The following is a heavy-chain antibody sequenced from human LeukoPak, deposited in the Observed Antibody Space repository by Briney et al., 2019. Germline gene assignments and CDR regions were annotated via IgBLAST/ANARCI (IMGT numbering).Heavy chain of an antibody. Sequence: SETLSLTCTVSGGSISSGSYYWSWIRQPAGKGLEWIGRIYTSGSTNYNPSLKSRVTISVDTPKNQFSLKLSSVTAADTAVYYCARSAGYSWFDPWGQGTLVTVSS. V-gene: IGHV4-61*02. CDR2: IYTSGST. CDR3: ARSAGYSWFDP. J-gene: IGHJ5*02. CDR1: GGSISSGSYY.